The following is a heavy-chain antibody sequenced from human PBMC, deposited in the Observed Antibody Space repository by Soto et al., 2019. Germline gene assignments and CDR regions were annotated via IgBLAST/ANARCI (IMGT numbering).Heavy chain of an antibody. D-gene: IGHD3-10*01. CDR2: INHSGST. J-gene: IGHJ4*02. Sequence: QVQLQQWGAGLLKPSETLSLTCAVYGGSFSGYYWCWIRQPPGKGLEWIGEINHSGSTNYNPSLNSRVTISVDPSKNQFSPKLSSVTAADTAVYYCAGARGITKVQGPFSPFDYWGQGTMVTVSS. V-gene: IGHV4-34*01. CDR1: GGSFSGYY. CDR3: AGARGITKVQGPFSPFDY.